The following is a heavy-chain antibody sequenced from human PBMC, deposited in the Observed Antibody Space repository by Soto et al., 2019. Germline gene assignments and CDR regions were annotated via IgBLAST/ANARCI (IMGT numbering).Heavy chain of an antibody. CDR3: AKDKGSYQLLSYYYYGMDV. J-gene: IGHJ6*02. CDR1: GFTFDDYA. V-gene: IGHV3-9*01. CDR2: ISWNSGSI. D-gene: IGHD2-2*01. Sequence: EVQLVESGGGLVQPGRSLRLSCAASGFTFDDYAMHWVRQAPGKGLEWVSGISWNSGSIGYADSVKGRFTISRDNAKNSLYLQMNSLRAEDTALYYCAKDKGSYQLLSYYYYGMDVWGQGTTVTVSS.